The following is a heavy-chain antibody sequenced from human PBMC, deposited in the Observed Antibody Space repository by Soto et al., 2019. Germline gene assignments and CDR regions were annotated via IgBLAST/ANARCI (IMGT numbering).Heavy chain of an antibody. CDR1: GFSLSTSGMC. J-gene: IGHJ6*03. V-gene: IGHV2-70*11. D-gene: IGHD2-2*01. CDR3: ARIRWYQLLGYPPHGYYMDV. CDR2: IDWDDDK. Sequence: SGPTLVNPTQTLTLTCTFSGFSLSTSGMCVSWIRQPPGKALEWPARIDWDDDKYYSTSLKTRLTISKDTSKNQVVLTMTNMDPVDTATYYCARIRWYQLLGYPPHGYYMDVWGKGTTVTVSS.